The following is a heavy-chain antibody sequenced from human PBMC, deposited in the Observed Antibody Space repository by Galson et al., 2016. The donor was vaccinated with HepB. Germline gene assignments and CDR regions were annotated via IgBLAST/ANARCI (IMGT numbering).Heavy chain of an antibody. D-gene: IGHD3-3*01. V-gene: IGHV1-2*04. Sequence: SVKVSCKASGCTFTGYYIHWVRQAPGQGLEWMGWINPTSGGANYAQKFQGWITMTRDTSISTVFMELSRLTSDDTAVYYCARGPITIFGVVSRFDFDYWGQGTLVTVSS. J-gene: IGHJ4*02. CDR3: ARGPITIFGVVSRFDFDY. CDR2: INPTSGGA. CDR1: GCTFTGYY.